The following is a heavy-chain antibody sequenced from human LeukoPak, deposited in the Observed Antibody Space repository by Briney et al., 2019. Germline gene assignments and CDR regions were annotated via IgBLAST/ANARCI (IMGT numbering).Heavy chain of an antibody. CDR2: IRYDGSNK. D-gene: IGHD3-10*01. CDR3: ARDLTEESGA. CDR1: GFTFSSYG. V-gene: IGHV3-30*02. Sequence: GGSLRLSCAASGFTFSSYGMHWVRQAPGKGLEWVAFIRYDGSNKYYADSVKGRFTISRDNAKNSLYLQMNSLRAEDTAVYYCARDLTEESGAWGQGTLVTVSS. J-gene: IGHJ5*02.